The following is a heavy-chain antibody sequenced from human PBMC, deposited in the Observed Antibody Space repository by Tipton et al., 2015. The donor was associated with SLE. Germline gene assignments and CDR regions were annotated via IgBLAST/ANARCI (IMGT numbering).Heavy chain of an antibody. J-gene: IGHJ4*02. CDR2: LSYSGST. CDR3: ATGRYGDYFFDF. D-gene: IGHD2-21*02. CDR1: GDSISSSNYT. Sequence: TLSLTCTVSGDSISSSNYTWGWIRQPPGKGLEWIASLSYSGSTYYNPSLRSRVTIPGDTSKNHFSLRLSSLTAADTAVYYCATGRYGDYFFDFWGQGTLVSVSA. V-gene: IGHV4-39*02.